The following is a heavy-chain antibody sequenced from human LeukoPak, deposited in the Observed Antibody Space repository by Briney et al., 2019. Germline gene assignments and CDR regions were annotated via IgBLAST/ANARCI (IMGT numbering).Heavy chain of an antibody. D-gene: IGHD1-26*01. V-gene: IGHV3-48*01. CDR2: ISSSSSTI. J-gene: IGHJ4*02. CDR1: GFTFSSYS. CDR3: ARRASGSYRTFDY. Sequence: PGGSLRLSCAASGFTFSSYSMNWVRQAPGKGLEWVSYISSSSSTIYYADSVKGRFTISRDNAKNSLYLQMNSLRAEDTAVYYCARRASGSYRTFDYWGQGTLVTVSS.